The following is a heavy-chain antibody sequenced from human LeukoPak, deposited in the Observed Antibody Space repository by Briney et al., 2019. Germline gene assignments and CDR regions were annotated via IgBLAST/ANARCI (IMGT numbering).Heavy chain of an antibody. J-gene: IGHJ3*02. Sequence: ASVKVSCKVSGYTLTELSMHWVRQAPGQGLEWMGWISAYNGNTNYAQKLQGRVTMTTDTSTSTAYMELRSLRSDDTAVYYCARGPYDSNDAFDIWGQGTMVTVSS. D-gene: IGHD3-3*01. CDR2: ISAYNGNT. CDR3: ARGPYDSNDAFDI. V-gene: IGHV1-18*01. CDR1: GYTLTELS.